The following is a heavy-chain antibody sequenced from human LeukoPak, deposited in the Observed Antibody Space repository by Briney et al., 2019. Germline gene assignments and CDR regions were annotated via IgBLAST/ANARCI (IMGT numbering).Heavy chain of an antibody. Sequence: GGSLRLPCAASGFTFSSYSMNWVRQAPGKGLEWVSSISSSSSYIYYADSVKGRFTISRDNAKNSLYLQMNSRRAEDTAVYYCARDRGYCSSTSCYTEIDYWGQGTLVTVSS. D-gene: IGHD2-2*02. CDR3: ARDRGYCSSTSCYTEIDY. V-gene: IGHV3-21*01. J-gene: IGHJ4*02. CDR1: GFTFSSYS. CDR2: ISSSSSYI.